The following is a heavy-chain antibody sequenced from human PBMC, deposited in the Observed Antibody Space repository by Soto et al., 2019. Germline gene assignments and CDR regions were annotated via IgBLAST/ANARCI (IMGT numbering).Heavy chain of an antibody. J-gene: IGHJ4*02. D-gene: IGHD5-18*01. Sequence: QVQLVQSGAKVKKPESSVKVSCKAPGGTFSTYAISWVRQAPGQGLEWMGGIIPMFGTANYAQRFQDRVTITADESTNTVYMELSILRSEDAAVYFCASGIQLWLRRINNGYSGWGQGTLVTVSS. CDR1: GGTFSTYA. CDR3: ASGIQLWLRRINNGYSG. V-gene: IGHV1-69*12. CDR2: IIPMFGTA.